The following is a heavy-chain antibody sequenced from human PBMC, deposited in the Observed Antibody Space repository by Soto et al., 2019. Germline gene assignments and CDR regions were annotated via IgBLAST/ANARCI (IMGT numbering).Heavy chain of an antibody. CDR1: GGSFSGYY. V-gene: IGHV4-34*01. J-gene: IGHJ4*02. Sequence: PSETLSLTCAVYGGSFSGYYWSWIRQPPGKGLEWIGEINHSGSTNYNPSIKSRVTISVDTSKNQFSLKLSSVTAADTAVYYCASNTLWFGELQFDYWGQGTLVTVSS. CDR2: INHSGST. D-gene: IGHD3-10*01. CDR3: ASNTLWFGELQFDY.